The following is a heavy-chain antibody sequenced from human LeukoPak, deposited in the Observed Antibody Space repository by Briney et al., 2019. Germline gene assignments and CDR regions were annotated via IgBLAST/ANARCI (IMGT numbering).Heavy chain of an antibody. Sequence: SETLSLTCAVYGGSFSGYYWSWIRQPPGKGLEWIGEINHSGSTNYNPSLKSRVTISLDRSKNQFSLKLSSVTAADTAVYYCARGTTFNPSHDWGQGTLVTVSS. CDR1: GGSFSGYY. V-gene: IGHV4-34*01. D-gene: IGHD1-14*01. CDR2: INHSGST. CDR3: ARGTTFNPSHD. J-gene: IGHJ4*02.